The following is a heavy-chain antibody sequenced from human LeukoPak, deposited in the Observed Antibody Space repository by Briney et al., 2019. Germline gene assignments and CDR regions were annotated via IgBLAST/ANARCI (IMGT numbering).Heavy chain of an antibody. CDR1: GYTFTSYY. D-gene: IGHD3-3*01. CDR2: INPSGGST. V-gene: IGHV1-46*01. J-gene: IGHJ4*02. Sequence: GASVKVSCKASGYTFTSYYMHWVRQAPGQGLEWMGIINPSGGSTSYAQKFQGRVTMTRDTSTSTVYMELSSLRSEDTAVYYCAAASYDFWSGYYLFDYWGQGTLVTVSS. CDR3: AAASYDFWSGYYLFDY.